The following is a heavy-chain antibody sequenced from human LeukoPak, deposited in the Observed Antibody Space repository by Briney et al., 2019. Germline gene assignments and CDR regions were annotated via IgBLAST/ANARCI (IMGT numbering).Heavy chain of an antibody. CDR1: GGTFSSYA. D-gene: IGHD3-22*01. J-gene: IGHJ4*02. Sequence: SVKVSCKASGGTFSSYAISWVRQAPGQGLEWMGGIIPIFGTANYAQKFQGRVTITTDESTSTAYMELSSLRSEDTAVYYCARTGHRYYDSSGKGLDYWGQGTLVTVSS. CDR3: ARTGHRYYDSSGKGLDY. V-gene: IGHV1-69*05. CDR2: IIPIFGTA.